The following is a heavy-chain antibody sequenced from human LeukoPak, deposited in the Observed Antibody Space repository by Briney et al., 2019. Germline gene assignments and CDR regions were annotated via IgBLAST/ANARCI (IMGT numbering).Heavy chain of an antibody. Sequence: SGTLSLTCAVSGGSISSSNWWSWVRQPPGKGLEWIGEIYHSGSTNYNPSLKSRVTISVDKSKNQFSLKLSSATAADTAVYYCARDKSDYYDSSGYYYSPFDYWGQGTLVTVSS. V-gene: IGHV4-4*02. J-gene: IGHJ4*02. CDR3: ARDKSDYYDSSGYYYSPFDY. CDR1: GGSISSSNW. CDR2: IYHSGST. D-gene: IGHD3-22*01.